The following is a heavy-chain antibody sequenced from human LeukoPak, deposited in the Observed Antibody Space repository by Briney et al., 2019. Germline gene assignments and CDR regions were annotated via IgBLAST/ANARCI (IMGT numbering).Heavy chain of an antibody. J-gene: IGHJ4*02. CDR2: MNPNSGNT. CDR3: ARSGGSGEYYDFWSGYYYYFDY. V-gene: IGHV1-8*01. Sequence: ASVKVSCKASGYTFTSYDLNWVRQATGQGLEWMGWMNPNSGNTGYAQKFQGRVTMTRNTSISTAYMELSSLRSEETAVYYCARSGGSGEYYDFWSGYYYYFDYWGQGTLVTVSS. D-gene: IGHD3-3*01. CDR1: GYTFTSYD.